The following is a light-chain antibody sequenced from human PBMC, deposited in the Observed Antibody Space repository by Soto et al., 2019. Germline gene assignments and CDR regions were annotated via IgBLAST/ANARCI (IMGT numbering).Light chain of an antibody. CDR1: QSVSRC. CDR2: DAS. Sequence: DVQMTQSPSTLSASVGDRVTVTCRASQSVSRCVAWYQQKVGKAPKLLIFDASILESGVPSRFSGSGSGTEFTLTISSLHPDDAATYYCQQSHHFEPTTFGEGPKVEIK. CDR3: QQSHHFEPTT. V-gene: IGKV1-5*01. J-gene: IGKJ4*01.